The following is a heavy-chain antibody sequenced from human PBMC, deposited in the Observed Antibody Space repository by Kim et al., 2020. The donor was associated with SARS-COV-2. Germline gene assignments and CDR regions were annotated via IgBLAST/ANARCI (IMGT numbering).Heavy chain of an antibody. J-gene: IGHJ4*02. CDR3: AKGPLVHLYYFDY. Sequence: GGSLRLSCAAYGFTFSSYAMSWVRQAPGKGLEWVSAISGSGGSTYYADSVKGRFTISRDNSKNTLYLQMNSLRAEDTAVYYCAKGPLVHLYYFDYWGQGTLVTVSS. V-gene: IGHV3-23*01. D-gene: IGHD6-13*01. CDR2: ISGSGGST. CDR1: GFTFSSYA.